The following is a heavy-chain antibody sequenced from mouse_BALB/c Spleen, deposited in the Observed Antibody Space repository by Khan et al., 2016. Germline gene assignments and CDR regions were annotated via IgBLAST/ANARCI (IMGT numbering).Heavy chain of an antibody. CDR1: GFTFNTYA. V-gene: IGHV10-1*02. J-gene: IGHJ3*01. CDR2: IRSKSNNYAT. D-gene: IGHD4-1*01. Sequence: EVQLVESGGGLVQPKGSLKLSCAASGFTFNTYAMNWVRQAPGKGLEWVARIRSKSNNYATYYADSVKDRFTISRDDSQSMLYLQMNNLKTEDTAMYYCVRANWDWFAYWDQGTLVTVSA. CDR3: VRANWDWFAY.